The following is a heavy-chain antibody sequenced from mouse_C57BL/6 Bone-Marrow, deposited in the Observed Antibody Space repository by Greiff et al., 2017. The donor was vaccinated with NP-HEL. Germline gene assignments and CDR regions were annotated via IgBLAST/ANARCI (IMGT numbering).Heavy chain of an antibody. CDR3: TTWGGTDFDY. Sequence: LVESGAELVRPGASVKLSCTASGFNIKDDYMHWVKQRPEQGLEWIGWIDPENGDTEYASKFQGKATITADTSSNTAYLQLSSLTSEDTAVYYCTTWGGTDFDYWGQGTTLTVSS. D-gene: IGHD1-1*01. CDR2: IDPENGDT. V-gene: IGHV14-4*01. CDR1: GFNIKDDY. J-gene: IGHJ2*01.